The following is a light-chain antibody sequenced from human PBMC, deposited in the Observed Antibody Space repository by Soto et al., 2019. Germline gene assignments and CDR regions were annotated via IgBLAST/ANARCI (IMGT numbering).Light chain of an antibody. V-gene: IGLV2-14*03. Sequence: QSALTQPASVSGSPGQSIAISGIGTNSDVGAYDYVSWYQQHPDRAPKLMIYEVSNRPSGVSNRFSGSKSVNTATLTISGLQAEDEADYYCSSYTSSSTRVFGTGTKVTVL. J-gene: IGLJ1*01. CDR1: NSDVGAYDY. CDR2: EVS. CDR3: SSYTSSSTRV.